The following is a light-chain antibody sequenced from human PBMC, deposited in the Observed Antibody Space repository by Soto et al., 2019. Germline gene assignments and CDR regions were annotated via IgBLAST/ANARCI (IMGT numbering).Light chain of an antibody. J-gene: IGKJ1*01. V-gene: IGKV3-20*01. CDR1: QSVSSSY. Sequence: DIVLTQSPGTLSLTPGERATLSCRASQSVSSSYLAWYQQKPGQAPRLLIYGASSRATGIPDRFSGSGSGTNIKLTNSSLEPEDVATYYSKDSANQLGTFGRGTKVDIK. CDR3: KDSANQLGT. CDR2: GAS.